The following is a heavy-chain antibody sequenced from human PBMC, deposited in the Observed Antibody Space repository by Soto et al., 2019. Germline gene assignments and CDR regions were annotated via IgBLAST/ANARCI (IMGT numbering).Heavy chain of an antibody. CDR2: IYYSGST. V-gene: IGHV4-61*08. D-gene: IGHD6-19*01. J-gene: IGHJ5*02. CDR1: GGSISSGGYY. CDR3: ARAAVAGSFDP. Sequence: SETLSLTCTVSGGSISSGGYYWSWIRQHPGKGLEWIGYIYYSGSTNYNPSLKSRVTISVDTSKNQFSLKLSSVTAADTAVYYCARAAVAGSFDPWGQGTLVTVSS.